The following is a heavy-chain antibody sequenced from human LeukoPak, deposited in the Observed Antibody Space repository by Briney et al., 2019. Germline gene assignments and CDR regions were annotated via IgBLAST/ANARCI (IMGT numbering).Heavy chain of an antibody. J-gene: IGHJ4*02. CDR3: ARDHKSGSHDLADY. D-gene: IGHD1-26*01. CDR2: INPNSGGT. CDR1: GYTFTSYD. V-gene: IGHV1-2*02. Sequence: ASVKVSCKASGYTFTSYDINWVRQATGQGLEWMGWINPNSGGTNYAQKFQGRVTMTRDTSISTAYMELSRLRSDDTAVYYCARDHKSGSHDLADYWGQGTLVTVSS.